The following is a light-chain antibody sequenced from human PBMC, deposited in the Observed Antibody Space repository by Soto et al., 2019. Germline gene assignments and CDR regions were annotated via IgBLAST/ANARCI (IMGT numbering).Light chain of an antibody. CDR2: AAS. J-gene: IGKJ5*01. CDR3: PQSYSTLIT. V-gene: IGKV1-39*01. Sequence: DIQMTQSPSSLSASVGDRVTITCRASQSISIYLNWYQQKPGKAPKLLIYAASSLQSGVPSRFSGSGSGTDFTLTISSLQPEDFATYYCPQSYSTLITFGQGTRLEIK. CDR1: QSISIY.